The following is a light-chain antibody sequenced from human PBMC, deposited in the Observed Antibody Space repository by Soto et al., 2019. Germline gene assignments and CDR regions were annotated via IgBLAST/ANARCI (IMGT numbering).Light chain of an antibody. J-gene: IGLJ2*01. V-gene: IGLV9-49*01. CDR3: GADHGSGSNFIVV. CDR2: VGTGGIVG. CDR1: SGYSNYK. Sequence: QAVLTQPPSASASLGASVTLTCTLSSGYSNYKVDWYQQRPGKGPRFVMRVGTGGIVGSKGDGIHDRFSVLGSGLNRYLTIKNIQEEDESDYHCGADHGSGSNFIVVFGGGTKVTVL.